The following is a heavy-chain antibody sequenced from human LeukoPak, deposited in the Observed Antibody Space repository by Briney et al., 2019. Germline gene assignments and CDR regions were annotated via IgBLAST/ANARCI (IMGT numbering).Heavy chain of an antibody. D-gene: IGHD3-16*01. CDR2: IRSKAYGGTT. CDR1: GFTFGDYA. V-gene: IGHV3-49*04. Sequence: PGRSLRLSCTASGFTFGDYAMSWVRQAPGKGLEWVGFIRSKAYGGTTEYAASVKGRFTISRDDSKSIAYLQMNGLKTEDTAVYYCSVYVWGSYDFDYWGQGTLVTVSS. J-gene: IGHJ4*02. CDR3: SVYVWGSYDFDY.